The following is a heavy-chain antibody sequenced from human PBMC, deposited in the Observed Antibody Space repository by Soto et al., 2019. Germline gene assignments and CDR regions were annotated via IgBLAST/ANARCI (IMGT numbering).Heavy chain of an antibody. V-gene: IGHV1-46*01. Sequence: ASVKVSCKASGYTFTGYYMHWVRQAPGQGLEWMGRINPCGGNTNYAQKLQGRVTMTTDTSTSTVYMELSSLRSDDTAVYYCARDKNCTNGVCLVMDVWGKGTTVTVS. CDR3: ARDKNCTNGVCLVMDV. CDR2: INPCGGNT. J-gene: IGHJ6*04. CDR1: GYTFTGYY. D-gene: IGHD2-8*01.